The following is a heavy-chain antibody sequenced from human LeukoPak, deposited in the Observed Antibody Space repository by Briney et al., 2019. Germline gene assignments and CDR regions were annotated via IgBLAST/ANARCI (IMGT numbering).Heavy chain of an antibody. CDR3: AKLNLGEMAYFDS. CDR2: ISVGGGDT. J-gene: IGHJ4*02. V-gene: IGHV3-23*01. Sequence: PGGSLRHSCSASEFTFSSYGMSWVRQAPGKGLEWVSSISVGGGDTFASDSVKGRFTITRENSKNTLYLQMTGLRVEDTAVYFCAKLNLGEMAYFDSWGQGTLVTVSS. D-gene: IGHD3-16*01. CDR1: EFTFSSYG.